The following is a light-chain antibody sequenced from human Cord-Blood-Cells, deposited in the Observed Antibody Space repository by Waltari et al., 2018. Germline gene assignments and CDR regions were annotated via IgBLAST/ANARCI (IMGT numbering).Light chain of an antibody. CDR3: AARDDSQYGPV. CDR1: SPTIGSNT. Sequence: QSVLTQPPSASRTPGQRVPLSCSGSSPTIGSNTVNCYQPPPGTAPKLLTYRNNPRPAGIPDRCSASKSGTTAPVTISGIQSEAEADYYCAARDDSQYGPVFGGGTKLTV. J-gene: IGLJ3*02. CDR2: RNN. V-gene: IGLV1-44*01.